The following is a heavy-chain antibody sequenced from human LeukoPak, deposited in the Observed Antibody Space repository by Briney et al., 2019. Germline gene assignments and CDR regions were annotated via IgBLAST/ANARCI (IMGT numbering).Heavy chain of an antibody. Sequence: GGSLRLSCAASGFTFSSYSMNWVRQAPGKGLEWVSSISSSSSYIYYADSVKGRFTISRDNAKNSLYLQMNSLRAEDTAVYYCARDRLEGGYIRVAPTYRGQGTLVTVSS. CDR1: GFTFSSYS. J-gene: IGHJ4*02. D-gene: IGHD3-16*01. V-gene: IGHV3-21*01. CDR2: ISSSSSYI. CDR3: ARDRLEGGYIRVAPTY.